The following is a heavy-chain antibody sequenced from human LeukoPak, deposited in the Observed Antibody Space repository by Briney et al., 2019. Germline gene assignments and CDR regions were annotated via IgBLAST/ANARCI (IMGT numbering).Heavy chain of an antibody. J-gene: IGHJ4*02. D-gene: IGHD3-22*01. CDR2: ISAYNGNT. CDR3: ARANTYYYGSGYDFDY. Sequence: ASVKVSCKASGYTFTNYGISWVRQAPGQGLEWMGWISAYNGNTNYAQKPQGRVTMTTDTSTSTAYMELRSLRSDDTAVYYCARANTYYYGSGYDFDYWGQGTLVTVSS. V-gene: IGHV1-18*01. CDR1: GYTFTNYG.